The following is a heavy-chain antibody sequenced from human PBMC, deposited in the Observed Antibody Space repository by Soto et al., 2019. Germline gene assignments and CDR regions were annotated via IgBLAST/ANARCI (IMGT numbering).Heavy chain of an antibody. J-gene: IGHJ4*02. Sequence: PSETLSLTCTVSGGSISSYYWSWIRQPPGKGLEWIGYIYYSGSTNYNPSLKSRVTISVDTSKNQFSLKLSSVTAADTAVYYCARGGWNSYALDYWGQGTLVTVS. CDR3: ARGGWNSYALDY. V-gene: IGHV4-59*01. D-gene: IGHD5-18*01. CDR2: IYYSGST. CDR1: GGSISSYY.